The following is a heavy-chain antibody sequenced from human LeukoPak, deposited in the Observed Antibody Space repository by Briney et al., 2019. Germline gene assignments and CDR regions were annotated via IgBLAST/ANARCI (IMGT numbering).Heavy chain of an antibody. J-gene: IGHJ4*02. CDR1: GYTFTGYY. Sequence: ASVKVSCKASGYTFTGYYMHWVRQAPGQGREWMGWINPNSGGTNYAQKFQGRVTMTRDTSISTAYMELSRLRSDDTAVYYCARVIARGSRGEVDYWGQGTLVTVSS. V-gene: IGHV1-2*02. CDR2: INPNSGGT. D-gene: IGHD1-26*01. CDR3: ARVIARGSRGEVDY.